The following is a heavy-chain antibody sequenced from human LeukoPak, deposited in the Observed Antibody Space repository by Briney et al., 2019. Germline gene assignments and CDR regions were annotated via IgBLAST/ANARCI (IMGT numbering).Heavy chain of an antibody. CDR3: ARGGSYSFDY. Sequence: SQTLLLTCAISGDSVSSSSAAWNWIRQSPSRGLEWLGSTYYRSKWYNDYALSVIGRISVNPDTPENQFSLQLNSVTPEDTAVYYCARGGSYSFDYWGQGTLVTVSS. J-gene: IGHJ4*02. CDR2: TYYRSKWYN. CDR1: GDSVSSSSAA. D-gene: IGHD1-26*01. V-gene: IGHV6-1*01.